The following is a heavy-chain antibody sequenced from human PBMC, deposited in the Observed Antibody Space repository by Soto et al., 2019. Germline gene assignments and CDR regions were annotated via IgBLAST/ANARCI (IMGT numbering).Heavy chain of an antibody. J-gene: IGHJ4*02. CDR2: ISYNGSNK. V-gene: IGHV3-30-3*01. D-gene: IGHD5-18*01. CDR3: ARGCYPSFDY. Sequence: GGSLRLSCAASGFTFSSYAMHWVRQAPGKGLEWVAVISYNGSNKYYADSVKGRFTISRDNSKNTLYLQMNSLSAEDTAVYYYARGCYPSFDYWGQGTLVTVSS. CDR1: GFTFSSYA.